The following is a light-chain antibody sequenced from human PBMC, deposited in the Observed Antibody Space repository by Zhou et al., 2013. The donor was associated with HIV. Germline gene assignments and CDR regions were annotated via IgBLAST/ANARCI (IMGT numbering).Light chain of an antibody. Sequence: DIQMTQSPSYVSASVGDGVTITCRASQDISGWLAWYQQKPGKAPKFLISNASTLQSGVPSRFSGRGSGTDYTLTISSLQPEDFATYYCQQANSFPRTFGQGPRWKSN. CDR1: QDISGW. CDR3: QQANSFPRT. CDR2: NAS. J-gene: IGKJ1*01. V-gene: IGKV1-12*01.